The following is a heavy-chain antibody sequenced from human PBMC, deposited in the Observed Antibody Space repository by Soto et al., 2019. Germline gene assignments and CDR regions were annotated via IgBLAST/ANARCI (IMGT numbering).Heavy chain of an antibody. CDR1: GGSFSGYY. D-gene: IGHD3-10*02. CDR3: ARSSVRGWSY. V-gene: IGHV4-34*01. J-gene: IGHJ4*02. CDR2: ITHSGST. Sequence: ETLSLTCAVYGGSFSGYYWTWIRQPPGKGLEWIGEITHSGSTNYNPSLKSRVTISVDTSENQFSLNLNSVTAADTAVYYCARSSVRGWSYWGQGTLVTVSS.